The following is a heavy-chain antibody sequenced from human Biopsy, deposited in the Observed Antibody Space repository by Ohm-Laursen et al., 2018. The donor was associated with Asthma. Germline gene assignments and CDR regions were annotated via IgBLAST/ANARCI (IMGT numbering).Heavy chain of an antibody. Sequence: AASVKVSCKASGGTFSIYPITWVRQAPGQGLEWMGGIIPIFDTPNSAQKFQGRVTITADESTSTGYMELSSLRSEDTALYYCASSGGNYGFYGMDVWGQGTTVTVSS. V-gene: IGHV1-69*13. CDR3: ASSGGNYGFYGMDV. CDR2: IIPIFDTP. CDR1: GGTFSIYP. J-gene: IGHJ6*02. D-gene: IGHD4-11*01.